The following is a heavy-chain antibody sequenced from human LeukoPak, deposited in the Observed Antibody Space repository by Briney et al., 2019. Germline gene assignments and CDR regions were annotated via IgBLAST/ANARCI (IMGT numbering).Heavy chain of an antibody. J-gene: IGHJ6*03. CDR1: GGTFNSYA. Sequence: SVKLSCKASGGTFNSYAISWVRQAPGQGLEWMGGIIPIFGTANYAQKFQGRVTITADESTSTAYMELSSLRSEDTAVYYCAGKQGYCSSTSCLYYYYYMDVWGKGTTVTVSS. CDR3: AGKQGYCSSTSCLYYYYYMDV. V-gene: IGHV1-69*13. CDR2: IIPIFGTA. D-gene: IGHD2-2*01.